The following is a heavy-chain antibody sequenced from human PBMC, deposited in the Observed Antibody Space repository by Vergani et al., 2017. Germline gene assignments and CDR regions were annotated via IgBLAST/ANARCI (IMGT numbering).Heavy chain of an antibody. D-gene: IGHD3-22*01. CDR2: ISSSSSTI. Sequence: EVQLVESGGGLVQPGGSLRLSCAASGFTFSSYSMNWVRQAPGKGLEWVSYISSSSSTIYYADSVKGRFTISRDNAKNSLYLQMNGLRDEDTAVYYCARDPYDSSGYYTXPLTWGQGTLVTVSS. J-gene: IGHJ5*02. CDR1: GFTFSSYS. CDR3: ARDPYDSSGYYTXPLT. V-gene: IGHV3-48*02.